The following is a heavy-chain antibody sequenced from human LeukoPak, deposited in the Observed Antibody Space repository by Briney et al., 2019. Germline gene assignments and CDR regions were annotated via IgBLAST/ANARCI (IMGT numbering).Heavy chain of an antibody. CDR3: ASTPLDCSGGSCYPNWFDP. D-gene: IGHD2-15*01. Sequence: SETLSLTCTVSGESISGFYWTWIRQPPGKGLEWIGYIYYSGSTNYNPSLKSRVTISVDTSKNQFSLKLSSVTAADTAVYYCASTPLDCSGGSCYPNWFDPWGQGTLVTVSS. J-gene: IGHJ5*02. V-gene: IGHV4-59*12. CDR1: GESISGFY. CDR2: IYYSGST.